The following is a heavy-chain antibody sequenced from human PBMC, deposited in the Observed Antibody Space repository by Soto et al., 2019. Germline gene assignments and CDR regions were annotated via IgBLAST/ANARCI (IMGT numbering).Heavy chain of an antibody. CDR2: ISAYNGNT. CDR1: GYTFTSYG. V-gene: IGHV1-18*01. D-gene: IGHD3-22*01. J-gene: IGHJ4*02. CDR3: ARDIFDYYDSSVSDY. Sequence: ASVKVSCKASGYTFTSYGISWVRQAPGQGLEWMGWISAYNGNTNYAQKLQGRVTMTTDTSTSTAYMELRSLRSDDTAVYYCARDIFDYYDSSVSDYWGQGTLVTVSS.